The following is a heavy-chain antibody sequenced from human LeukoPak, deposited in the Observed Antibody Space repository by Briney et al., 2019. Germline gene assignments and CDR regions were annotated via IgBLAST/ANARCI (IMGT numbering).Heavy chain of an antibody. CDR2: IKQDGSEK. V-gene: IGHV3-7*03. Sequence: GGSLRLSCAASGFTFSSYAMHWVRQAPGKGLEWVANIKQDGSEKNYVDSVKGRFIISRDNAKNSLYLQMNTLRADDTVVYYCARDGFGTGSNWGQGTLVTVSS. D-gene: IGHD3-16*01. J-gene: IGHJ4*02. CDR1: GFTFSSYA. CDR3: ARDGFGTGSN.